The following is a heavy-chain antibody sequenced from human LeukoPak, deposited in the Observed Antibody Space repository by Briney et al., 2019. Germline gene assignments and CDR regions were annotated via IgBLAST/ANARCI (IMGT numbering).Heavy chain of an antibody. Sequence: PWGSLRLSCAASGFTFSSYEMNWVRQAPGKGLEWVSYISSSGSTIYYADSVKGRFTISRDNAKNSLYLQMNSLRAEDTAVYYCAEVGITMIGGVWGKGTTVTISS. CDR2: ISSSGSTI. J-gene: IGHJ6*04. CDR3: AEVGITMIGGV. D-gene: IGHD3-10*02. V-gene: IGHV3-48*03. CDR1: GFTFSSYE.